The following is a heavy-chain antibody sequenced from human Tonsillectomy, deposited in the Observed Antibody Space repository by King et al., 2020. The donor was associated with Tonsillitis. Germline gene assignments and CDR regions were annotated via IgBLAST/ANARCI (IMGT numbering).Heavy chain of an antibody. J-gene: IGHJ4*02. V-gene: IGHV3-74*01. Sequence: EVQLVESGGGLVQPGGSLRLSCAASGFTFSNYWMHWVRQSPGKGLVWVSRINSDGSSTTYTDSVKGRFTISRDNAKYTLFLQINSLRAEDTAVYYCARGYSSGYRVDYWGQGTLVTVSS. CDR1: GFTFSNYW. CDR2: INSDGSST. CDR3: ARGYSSGYRVDY. D-gene: IGHD6-19*01.